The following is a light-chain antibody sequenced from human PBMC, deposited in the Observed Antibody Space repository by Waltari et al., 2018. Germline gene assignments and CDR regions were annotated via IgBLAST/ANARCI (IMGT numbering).Light chain of an antibody. CDR3: QQYYSILRT. J-gene: IGKJ5*01. Sequence: DIVMPQSPASLAVSLGERATINCRSSKSVLYSSNNKNYLGWYQQKPGQTPKLLIYWASTRESGVPDRFSGSGSGTDFTLTISSLQAEDVAVYYCQQYYSILRTFGQGTRLEIK. CDR2: WAS. CDR1: KSVLYSSNNKNY. V-gene: IGKV4-1*01.